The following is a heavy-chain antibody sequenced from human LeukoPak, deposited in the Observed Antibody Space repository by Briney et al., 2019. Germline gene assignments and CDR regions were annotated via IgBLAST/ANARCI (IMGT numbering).Heavy chain of an antibody. CDR3: ARGGVVATQIDY. CDR1: GYTFIDYY. Sequence: ASVKVSCKASGYTFIDYYMHWVRQAPGQGLEWMGWINPKSGATNYAQKFQGRVTMTRDTSISTAYMELSRLRSDDTAVYYCARGGVVATQIDYWGQGTLVTVSS. V-gene: IGHV1-2*02. J-gene: IGHJ4*02. D-gene: IGHD5-12*01. CDR2: INPKSGAT.